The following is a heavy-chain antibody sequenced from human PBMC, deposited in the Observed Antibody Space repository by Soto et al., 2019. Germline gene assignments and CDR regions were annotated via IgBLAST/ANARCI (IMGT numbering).Heavy chain of an antibody. CDR1: GFTFSSYS. CDR3: AVGAACCGGDCYSIWYFDL. J-gene: IGHJ2*01. CDR2: ISSSSSYI. D-gene: IGHD2-21*02. Sequence: GGSLRLSCAASGFTFSSYSMNWVRQAPGKGLEWVSSISSSSSYIYYADSVKGRFTISRDNAKNSLYLQMNSLRAEDTAVYYCAVGAACCGGDCYSIWYFDLWGRGTLVTVSS. V-gene: IGHV3-21*01.